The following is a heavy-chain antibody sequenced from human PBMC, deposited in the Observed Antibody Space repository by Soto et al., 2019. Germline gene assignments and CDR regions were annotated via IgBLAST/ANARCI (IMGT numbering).Heavy chain of an antibody. V-gene: IGHV1-2*04. Sequence: ASVKVSCKASGYTFTGYYMHWVRQAPGQGLEWMGWINPNSGGTNYAQKFQGWVTMTRDTSISTAYMELSRLRSDDTAVYYCARAIRGGIAAAGWFDPWGQGTLVTVSS. J-gene: IGHJ5*02. CDR3: ARAIRGGIAAAGWFDP. CDR1: GYTFTGYY. D-gene: IGHD6-13*01. CDR2: INPNSGGT.